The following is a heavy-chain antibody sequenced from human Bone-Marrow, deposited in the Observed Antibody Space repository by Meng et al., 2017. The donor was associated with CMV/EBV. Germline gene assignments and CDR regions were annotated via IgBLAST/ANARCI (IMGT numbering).Heavy chain of an antibody. V-gene: IGHV1-69*06. CDR2: IIPSLGTT. D-gene: IGHD6-13*01. CDR3: ARDMAASGATFDL. Sequence: TFTNYEISWMRQAPGKGLEWMGQIIPSLGTTNYAQTFQSRVTITADKSSTTAATTAHLELSSLTSDDTAVYFCARDMAASGATFDLWGQGTLVTVSS. CDR1: TFTNYE. J-gene: IGHJ4*02.